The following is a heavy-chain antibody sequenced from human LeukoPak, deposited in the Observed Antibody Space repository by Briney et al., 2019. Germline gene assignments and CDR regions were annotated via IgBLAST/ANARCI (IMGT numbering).Heavy chain of an antibody. CDR1: GYNFASYW. V-gene: IGHV5-51*01. Sequence: GESLKISCQGSGYNFASYWIGRVRQMPGKGLDWMGIIYPGDSDTRYSPSFQGQVTISADESINTAYLQWSTLKASDTAMYFCARQGNYFDYWGQGTLVTVSS. D-gene: IGHD3-10*01. J-gene: IGHJ4*02. CDR3: ARQGNYFDY. CDR2: IYPGDSDT.